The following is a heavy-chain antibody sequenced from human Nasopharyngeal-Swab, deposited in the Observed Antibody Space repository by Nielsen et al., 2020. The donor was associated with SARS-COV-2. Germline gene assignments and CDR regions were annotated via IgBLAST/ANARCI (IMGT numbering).Heavy chain of an antibody. J-gene: IGHJ4*02. CDR3: AKDIHGSGSSFDY. CDR1: GFTFSSYW. Sequence: GGSLRLSCAASGFTFSSYWMHWVRQAPGKGLVWVSRINSDGSSTSSADSVKGRFTISRDNSKNTLYLQMNSLRAEDTAVYYCAKDIHGSGSSFDYWGQGTLVTVSS. V-gene: IGHV3-74*01. CDR2: INSDGSST. D-gene: IGHD3-10*01.